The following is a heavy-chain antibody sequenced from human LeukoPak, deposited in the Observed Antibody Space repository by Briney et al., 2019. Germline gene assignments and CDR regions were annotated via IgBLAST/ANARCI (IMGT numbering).Heavy chain of an antibody. D-gene: IGHD6-13*01. J-gene: IGHJ4*02. V-gene: IGHV3-30*04. CDR3: AKDLDSSSWYYFDY. CDR2: ISYDGSNK. CDR1: GFTFSSYA. Sequence: PGRSLRLSCAASGFTFSSYAMHWVRQAPGKGLEWVAVISYDGSNKYYADSVKGRFTISRDNSKNTLYLQMNSLRAGDTAVYYCAKDLDSSSWYYFDYWGQGTLVTVSS.